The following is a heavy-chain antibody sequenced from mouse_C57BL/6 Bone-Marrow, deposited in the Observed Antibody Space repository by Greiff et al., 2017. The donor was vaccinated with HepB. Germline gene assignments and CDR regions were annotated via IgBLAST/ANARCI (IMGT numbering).Heavy chain of an antibody. D-gene: IGHD1-1*01. CDR2: IYPRSGNT. J-gene: IGHJ3*01. V-gene: IGHV1-81*01. Sequence: VQLQESGAELARPGASVKLSCKASGYTFTSYGISWVKQRTGQGLEWIGEIYPRSGNTYYNEKFKGKATLTADKSSSTAYMELRSLTSEDSAVYFCARRAYTTVPWFAYWGQGTLVTVSA. CDR3: ARRAYTTVPWFAY. CDR1: GYTFTSYG.